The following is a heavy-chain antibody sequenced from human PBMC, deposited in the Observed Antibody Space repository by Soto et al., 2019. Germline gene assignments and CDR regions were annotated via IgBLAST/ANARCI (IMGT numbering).Heavy chain of an antibody. V-gene: IGHV3-74*01. D-gene: IGHD6-13*01. CDR3: ARSKQQLVRWLGYYYYMGV. Sequence: GGSLRLSCAASGFTFSSYWMHWVRQAPGKGLVWVSRINSDGSSTSYADSVKGRFTISRDNAKNTLYLQMNSLRAEDTAVYYCARSKQQLVRWLGYYYYMGVWGKGTTVTVSS. J-gene: IGHJ6*03. CDR1: GFTFSSYW. CDR2: INSDGSST.